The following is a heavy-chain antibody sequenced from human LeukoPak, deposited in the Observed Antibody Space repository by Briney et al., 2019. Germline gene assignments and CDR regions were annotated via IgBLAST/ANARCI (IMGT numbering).Heavy chain of an antibody. D-gene: IGHD5-12*01. V-gene: IGHV4-34*01. CDR2: INHSGST. Sequence: SETLSLTCAVYGGSFSGYYWSWIRQPPGKGLEWIGEINHSGSTNYNPSLKSRVTISVDTSKNQFSLKLGSVTAADTAVYYCARSREWLRFFDYWGQGTLVTVSS. J-gene: IGHJ4*02. CDR3: ARSREWLRFFDY. CDR1: GGSFSGYY.